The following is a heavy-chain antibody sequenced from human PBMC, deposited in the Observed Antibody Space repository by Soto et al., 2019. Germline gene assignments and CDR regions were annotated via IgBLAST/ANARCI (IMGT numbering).Heavy chain of an antibody. Sequence: QVQLVQSGAEVKKPGSSVKVSCKASGGTFSSYAISWVRQAPGQGLEWMGGIIPIFGTANYAQKFQGRVTITGDESTSTANMERGSLRSEDTAVYYGARALGVVVPAAISYGMAVWGKGTTVTVSS. CDR2: IIPIFGTA. CDR1: GGTFSSYA. J-gene: IGHJ6*04. CDR3: ARALGVVVPAAISYGMAV. V-gene: IGHV1-69*01. D-gene: IGHD2-2*02.